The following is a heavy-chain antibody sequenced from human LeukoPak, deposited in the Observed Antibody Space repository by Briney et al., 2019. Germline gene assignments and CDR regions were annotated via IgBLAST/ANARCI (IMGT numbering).Heavy chain of an antibody. CDR2: ISSSGSTM. J-gene: IGHJ3*02. CDR3: AKVRLGENDAFDI. V-gene: IGHV3-48*03. D-gene: IGHD1-1*01. CDR1: GFTFSSYE. Sequence: PGGSLRLSCAASGFTFSSYEMNWVRQGPGKGLEWVSYISSSGSTMYYADSVKGRFTISRDNSKNTLYLQMNSLRAEDTAVYYCAKVRLGENDAFDIWGQGTMVTVSS.